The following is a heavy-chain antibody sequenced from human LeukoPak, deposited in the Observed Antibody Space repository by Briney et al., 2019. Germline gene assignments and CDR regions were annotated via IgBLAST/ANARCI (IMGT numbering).Heavy chain of an antibody. CDR3: ARPGLELFNWFDP. V-gene: IGHV4-39*01. D-gene: IGHD3-3*01. CDR2: IYYSGST. CDR1: GGCISGSSYY. Sequence: PSETLSLTCTVSGGCISGSSYYWGWIRQPPGKGLEWIGSIYYSGSTYYNPSLKSRVTISVDTSKNQFSLKLSSVTAADTAVYYCARPGLELFNWFDPWGQGTLVTVSS. J-gene: IGHJ5*02.